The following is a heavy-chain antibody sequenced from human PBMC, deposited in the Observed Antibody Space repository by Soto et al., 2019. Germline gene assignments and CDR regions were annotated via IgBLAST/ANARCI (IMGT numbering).Heavy chain of an antibody. V-gene: IGHV4-34*01. Sequence: SETLSLTCAVYGGSFSGYYWSWIRQPPGKGLEWIGEINHSGSTNYNPSLKSRVTISVDTSKNQFSLKLSSVTAADTAVYYCAGLIGRTTRLWYYYYGMDVWGQGTTVTAP. CDR2: INHSGST. CDR1: GGSFSGYY. J-gene: IGHJ6*02. D-gene: IGHD1-7*01. CDR3: AGLIGRTTRLWYYYYGMDV.